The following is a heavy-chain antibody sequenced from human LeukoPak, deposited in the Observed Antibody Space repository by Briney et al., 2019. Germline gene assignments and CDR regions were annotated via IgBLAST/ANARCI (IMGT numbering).Heavy chain of an antibody. V-gene: IGHV6-1*01. Sequence: SQTLSLTCAISGDSVSSSGASWNWIRQSPSRGLEWLGRTYYKSKWYYDYAESVRSRITVNPDTSNNQFSLHLNSVTPEDTAVYYCARDRYLDYGDYIGWFDPWGQGILVTVSS. J-gene: IGHJ5*02. CDR1: GDSVSSSGAS. CDR2: TYYKSKWYY. CDR3: ARDRYLDYGDYIGWFDP. D-gene: IGHD4-17*01.